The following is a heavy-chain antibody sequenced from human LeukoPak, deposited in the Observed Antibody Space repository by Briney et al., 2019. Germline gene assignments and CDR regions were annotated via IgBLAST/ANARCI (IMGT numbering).Heavy chain of an antibody. Sequence: PGGSLRLSCAASGFTFTNARMSWVRQAPGKGLEWVGRIKSKGDGETIDNAAPVKGRFTMSRDDSKATLYLQMNSLKAEDTAVYYCTTDLGLTMIRGVIVYWGQGALVTVSS. CDR3: TTDLGLTMIRGVIVY. V-gene: IGHV3-15*01. D-gene: IGHD3-10*01. CDR2: IKSKGDGETI. CDR1: GFTFTNAR. J-gene: IGHJ4*02.